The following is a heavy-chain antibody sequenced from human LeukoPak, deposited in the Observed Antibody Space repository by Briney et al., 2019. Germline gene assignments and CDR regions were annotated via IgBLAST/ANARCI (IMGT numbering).Heavy chain of an antibody. V-gene: IGHV4-34*01. CDR2: INHSGST. D-gene: IGHD5-12*01. J-gene: IGHJ4*02. Sequence: PSETLSLTCAVYGGSFSGYYWSWIRQPPGKGLEWIGEINHSGSTNYNPSLKSRVTISVDTSKNQLSLKLSSVTAADTAVYYCARGGTGVDIVATIPLPFDYWGQGTLVTVSS. CDR3: ARGGTGVDIVATIPLPFDY. CDR1: GGSFSGYY.